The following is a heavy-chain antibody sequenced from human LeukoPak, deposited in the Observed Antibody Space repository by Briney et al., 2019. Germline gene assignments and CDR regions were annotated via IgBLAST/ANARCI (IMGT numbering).Heavy chain of an antibody. D-gene: IGHD5-18*01. V-gene: IGHV3-33*01. CDR2: IWYDGSNK. CDR3: ERGLGYSYGYGIDY. Sequence: GRSLRLSCAASGFIFSSYAMHWVRQAPGKGPEWVAIIWYDGSNKYYAESVEGRFTISRDNSKNTLYLQMNSLRAEDTAVYSCERGLGYSYGYGIDYWGQGTLVIASS. J-gene: IGHJ4*02. CDR1: GFIFSSYA.